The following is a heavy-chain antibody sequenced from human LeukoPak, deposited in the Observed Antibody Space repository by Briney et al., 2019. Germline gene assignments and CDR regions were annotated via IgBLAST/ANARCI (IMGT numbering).Heavy chain of an antibody. J-gene: IGHJ4*02. CDR2: VNHSGST. Sequence: PSETLSLTCAVYGGSFSGYYWSWIRQPPGKGLEWIGEVNHSGSTNYNPSLKSRVTISVDTSKNQFSLKLSSVTAADTAAYYCARADTAMVPGYWGQGTLVTVSS. CDR3: ARADTAMVPGY. D-gene: IGHD5-18*01. CDR1: GGSFSGYY. V-gene: IGHV4-34*01.